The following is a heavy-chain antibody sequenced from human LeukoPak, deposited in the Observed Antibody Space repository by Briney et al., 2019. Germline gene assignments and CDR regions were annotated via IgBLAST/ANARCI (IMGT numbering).Heavy chain of an antibody. D-gene: IGHD3-10*01. J-gene: IGHJ4*02. CDR3: AKARSFGDRGNDFDY. CDR1: GFTFSSFG. CDR2: ISYDGTKK. Sequence: PGGSLRLSCAASGFTFSSFGMNWVGQAQGKGLEWVAVISYDGTKKYYTDSVRGRFTISRDNSKNTLYLQMDSLRIEESGLYYCAKARSFGDRGNDFDYWGQGTLVTVSS. V-gene: IGHV3-30*18.